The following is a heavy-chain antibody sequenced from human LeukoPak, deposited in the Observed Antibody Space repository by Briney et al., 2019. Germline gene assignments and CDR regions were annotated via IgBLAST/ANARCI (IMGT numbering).Heavy chain of an antibody. Sequence: PGGSLRLSCAASGFTFSSYSMNWVRQAPGKGLEWVSSISSSSSYIYYADSVKGRFTISRDNAKNSLYLQMNSLRAEDTAVYYCARVPRYCSSTSCRLDYWGQGTLVAVSS. CDR3: ARVPRYCSSTSCRLDY. D-gene: IGHD2-2*01. CDR2: ISSSSSYI. V-gene: IGHV3-21*01. J-gene: IGHJ4*02. CDR1: GFTFSSYS.